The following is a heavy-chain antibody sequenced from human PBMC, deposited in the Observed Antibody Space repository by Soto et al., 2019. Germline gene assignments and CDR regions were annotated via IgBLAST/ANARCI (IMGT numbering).Heavy chain of an antibody. D-gene: IGHD6-19*01. CDR1: GGSISSGGYY. J-gene: IGHJ4*02. CDR2: IYYSGST. V-gene: IGHV4-31*02. CDR3: ARDDREGYSSGWWRY. Sequence: LCGGSISSGGYYWSWIRQHPGKGLEWIGYIYYSGSTYYNPSLKSRVTISVDTSKNQFSLKLSSVTAADTAVYYCARDDREGYSSGWWRYWVQGTLVTVSS.